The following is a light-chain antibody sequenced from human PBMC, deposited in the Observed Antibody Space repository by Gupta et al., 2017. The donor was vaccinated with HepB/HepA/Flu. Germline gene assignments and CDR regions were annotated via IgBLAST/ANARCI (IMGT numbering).Light chain of an antibody. J-gene: IGKJ5*01. CDR2: AAS. V-gene: IGKV1-39*01. CDR1: QSISSY. CDR3: QQSDSTLGIT. Sequence: DIQMTQSPSSLSASVGDRVTITCRARQSISSYLNWYQQKPGKAPKLLIYAASSLQSGVTSRFSGSGYGTDFTLTISSRQPEDFATYYCQQSDSTLGITFGQGTRLEIK.